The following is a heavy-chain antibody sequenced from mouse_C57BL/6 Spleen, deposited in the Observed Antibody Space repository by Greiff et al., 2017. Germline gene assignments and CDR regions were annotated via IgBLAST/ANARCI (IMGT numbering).Heavy chain of an antibody. D-gene: IGHD4-1*01. J-gene: IGHJ4*01. Sequence: QVQLQQSGAELVRPGASVTLSCKASGYTFTDYEMHWVKQTPVHGLEWIGAIDPETGGTAYNQKFKGKAILTADKSSSTAYMELRSLTSEDSAVYYCTKEGELYYAMDYWGQGTSVTVSS. CDR1: GYTFTDYE. CDR2: IDPETGGT. CDR3: TKEGELYYAMDY. V-gene: IGHV1-15*01.